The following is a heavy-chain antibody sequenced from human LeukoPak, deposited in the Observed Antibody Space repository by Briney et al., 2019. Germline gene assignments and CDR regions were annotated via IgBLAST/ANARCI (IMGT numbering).Heavy chain of an antibody. J-gene: IGHJ3*02. D-gene: IGHD3-9*01. CDR3: ARVHRYYDILTGYYPAGAFDI. CDR1: GYTFTSYG. CDR2: ISAYNGNT. V-gene: IGHV1-18*01. Sequence: ASVKVSCKASGYTFTSYGISWVRQAPGQGLEWMGWISAYNGNTNYAQKLQGRVTMTTDTSTSTAYMELRSLRSDDTAVYYCARVHRYYDILTGYYPAGAFDIWGQGTMVTVSS.